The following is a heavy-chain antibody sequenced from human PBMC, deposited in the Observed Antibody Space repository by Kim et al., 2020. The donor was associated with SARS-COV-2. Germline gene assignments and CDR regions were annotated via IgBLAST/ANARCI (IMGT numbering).Heavy chain of an antibody. V-gene: IGHV5-10-1*01. CDR3: LRGNGWFDP. CDR1: GYTFVNNW. D-gene: IGHD1-1*01. J-gene: IGHJ5*02. CDR2: INPSDSTT. Sequence: GESLMISCKGSGYTFVNNWITWVRQMPLKGLEWMGRINPSDSTTDYSPSFQGHVSISADTSTRTAYLQWSSLKASDTAMYYCLRGNGWFDPWGQGTLVTVSS.